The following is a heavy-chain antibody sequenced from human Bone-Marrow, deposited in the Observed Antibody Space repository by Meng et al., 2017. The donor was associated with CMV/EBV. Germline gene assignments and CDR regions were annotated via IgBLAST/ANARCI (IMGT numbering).Heavy chain of an antibody. J-gene: IGHJ6*02. CDR3: ARDRGVVWSEDV. V-gene: IGHV3-48*04. CDR2: ISSSSSTI. D-gene: IGHD3-9*01. CDR1: GFTFSSYS. Sequence: ETLSLTCAASGFTFSSYSMNWVRQAPGKGLEWVSYISSSSSTIYYADSVKGRFTISRDNAKNSLYLQMNSLRAEDTAVYYCARDRGVVWSEDVWGQGTTGTVS.